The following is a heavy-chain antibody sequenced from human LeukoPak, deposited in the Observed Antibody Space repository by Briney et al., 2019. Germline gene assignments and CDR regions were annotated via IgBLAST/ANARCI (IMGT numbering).Heavy chain of an antibody. D-gene: IGHD2-8*02. CDR2: ISDNGERT. CDR3: AKERGVAKPFDY. J-gene: IGHJ4*02. Sequence: GGSLRLSCAASGFTFDDYAMHWVRQAPGKGLEWVSAISDNGERTYYADSVKGRFAISRDNSKSTLYLQMNSLRAEDTAIYYCAKERGVAKPFDYWGQGTLVTVSS. V-gene: IGHV3-23*01. CDR1: GFTFDDYA.